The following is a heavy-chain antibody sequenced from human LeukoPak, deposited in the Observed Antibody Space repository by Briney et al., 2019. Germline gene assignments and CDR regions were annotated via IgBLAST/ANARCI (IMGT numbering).Heavy chain of an antibody. V-gene: IGHV1-46*03. J-gene: IGHJ4*02. CDR2: INPSGGST. CDR1: GYTFTSYY. CDR3: ARVRGEYDFSSGYYNGYYFDY. D-gene: IGHD3-3*01. Sequence: ASVKVSCKASGYTFTSYYMHWVRQAPGQGLEWMGIINPSGGSTSYAQKFQGRVTMTRDTSTSTVYMELSSLRSEDTAVYYCARVRGEYDFSSGYYNGYYFDYWGQGTLVTVSS.